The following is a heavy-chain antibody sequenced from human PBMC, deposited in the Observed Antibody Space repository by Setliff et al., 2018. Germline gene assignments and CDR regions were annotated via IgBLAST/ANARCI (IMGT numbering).Heavy chain of an antibody. Sequence: PSETLSLTCTVSGGSISSYYWSWIRQPPGKGLEWIGYIYYSGSTNYNPSLKSRVTISVDTSKNQFSLKLSPVTAADTAVYYCARDVVSGWYRRNNYFGMDVWGQGTTVTVSS. CDR2: IYYSGST. D-gene: IGHD6-19*01. V-gene: IGHV4-59*01. J-gene: IGHJ6*02. CDR1: GGSISSYY. CDR3: ARDVVSGWYRRNNYFGMDV.